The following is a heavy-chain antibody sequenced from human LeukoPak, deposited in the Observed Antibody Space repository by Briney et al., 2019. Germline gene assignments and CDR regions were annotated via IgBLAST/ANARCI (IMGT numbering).Heavy chain of an antibody. CDR1: GFTFSSYS. CDR3: ARDISFGVARWHDLIDAFDI. Sequence: GGSLRLSCAASGFTFSSYSMNWVRQAPGKGLEWVSSISSSSSYIYYADSVKGRFTISRDNAKNSLYLQMNSLRAEDTAVYYCARDISFGVARWHDLIDAFDIWGQGTMVTVSS. CDR2: ISSSSSYI. J-gene: IGHJ3*02. D-gene: IGHD3-3*01. V-gene: IGHV3-21*01.